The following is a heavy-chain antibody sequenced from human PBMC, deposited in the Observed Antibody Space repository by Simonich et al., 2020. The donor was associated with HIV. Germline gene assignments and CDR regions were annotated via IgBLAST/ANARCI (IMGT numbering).Heavy chain of an antibody. CDR2: INHSGST. V-gene: IGHV4-34*01. CDR3: ARLTAGGLGEYFQH. CDR1: GGSFRGYY. D-gene: IGHD6-13*01. Sequence: QVQLQQWGAGLLKPSETLSLTCAVFGGSFRGYYWSWIRQPPGKGLVWIGEINHSGSTTYNPSLKSQVTISVDTSKNQFSLNLSSVTAADTAVYYCARLTAGGLGEYFQHWGQGTLVTVSS. J-gene: IGHJ1*01.